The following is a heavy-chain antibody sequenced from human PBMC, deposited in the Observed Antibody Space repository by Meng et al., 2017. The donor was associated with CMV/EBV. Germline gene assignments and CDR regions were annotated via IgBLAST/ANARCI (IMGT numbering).Heavy chain of an antibody. CDR1: GGTFSSYD. CDR2: IIPIFGTA. CDR3: ARAGDYGGRGYFDY. Sequence: QVQVGLSGGGVDKPGSAVKVSFKASGGTFSSYDSSWVRQAPGQGLEWIGGIIPIFGTANYAQKFQGRVTITADESKSTAYMELSSLRSEDTAVYYCARAGDYGGRGYFDYWGQGTLVTVSS. D-gene: IGHD4-23*01. V-gene: IGHV1-69*12. J-gene: IGHJ4*02.